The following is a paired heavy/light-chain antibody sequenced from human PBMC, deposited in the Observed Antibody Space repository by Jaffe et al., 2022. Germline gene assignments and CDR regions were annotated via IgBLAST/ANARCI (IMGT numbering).Light chain of an antibody. CDR1: SSDVGGYKY. CDR3: SSFSNSSTVL. CDR2: DVS. V-gene: IGLV2-14*03. Sequence: QSALTQPASVSDSPGQSITISCAGSSSDVGGYKYVSWYQQHPGKAPKLIIYDVSNRPSGVSIRFSGSKSGNTASLTISGLQAEDEADYYCSSFSNSSTVLFGGGTKLTVL. J-gene: IGLJ2*01.
Heavy chain of an antibody. J-gene: IGHJ3*02. D-gene: IGHD2-15*01. V-gene: IGHV3-23*01. CDR3: AQGLGYCGSSICYGRAYDI. CDR1: GFTFIRFA. CDR2: ISDSGDGT. Sequence: EVQLLESGGGLAQPGGSLRLSCAASGFTFIRFAMSWVRQAPGKGLEWVSGISDSGDGTYYADCVKGRVTISRDNSRNTLYLQMNSLRAEDTAVYYCAQGLGYCGSSICYGRAYDIWGQGTLVTVSS.